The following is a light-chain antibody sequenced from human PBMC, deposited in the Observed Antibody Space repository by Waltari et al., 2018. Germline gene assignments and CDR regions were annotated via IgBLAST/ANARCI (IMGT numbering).Light chain of an antibody. Sequence: QPVLTQPPSSSASPGESARLTCTLPSDINVDDFNIYRYPQKPGSPPRFLLYYKSDSEKAQGSGVPSRFSGSKDASANAGILLISGLQSEDEADYYCMFWPSNVWVFGGGTKLTVL. V-gene: IGLV5-37*01. J-gene: IGLJ3*02. CDR2: YKSDSEK. CDR3: MFWPSNVWV. CDR1: SDINVDDFN.